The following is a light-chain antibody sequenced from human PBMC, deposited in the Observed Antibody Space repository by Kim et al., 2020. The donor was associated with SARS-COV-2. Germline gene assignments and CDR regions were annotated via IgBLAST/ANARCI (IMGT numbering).Light chain of an antibody. Sequence: DIQMTQSPSSLSASVGDRVTITCRASQDINNYLAWFQQKPGEAPKSLIYAASSVLSGVPSKFSGNGSGTDFTLTISSLQPEDFTTYYCQHYYTHPLTFGGGTKMDIK. V-gene: IGKV1-16*02. CDR3: QHYYTHPLT. J-gene: IGKJ4*01. CDR2: AAS. CDR1: QDINNY.